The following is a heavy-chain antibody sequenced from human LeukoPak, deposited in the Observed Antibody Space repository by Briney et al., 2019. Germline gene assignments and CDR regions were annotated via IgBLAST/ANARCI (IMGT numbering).Heavy chain of an antibody. CDR1: GGSISSSGYY. CDR3: AGSPDVSGSGSYDASDI. D-gene: IGHD1-26*01. V-gene: IGHV4-39*01. J-gene: IGHJ3*02. Sequence: SETLSLTWTVSGGSISSSGYYWGWIRQPPGKGLEWIGSIYYSGSTYYNPSLKSRVTISVDTSKNQFSLKLSSVTAADTAVYYCAGSPDVSGSGSYDASDIWGQGTMVTVSS. CDR2: IYYSGST.